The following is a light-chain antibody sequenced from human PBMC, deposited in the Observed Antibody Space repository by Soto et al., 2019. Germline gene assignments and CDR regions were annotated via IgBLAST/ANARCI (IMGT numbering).Light chain of an antibody. CDR1: QGVSRK. Sequence: DIVLTQSPATLSVGPGERVTFSCRASQGVSRKLAWYQHKPGQAPRLLISGASTGATGIPARFSGSGSGTDFTLTISRLEPEDFAVYYCQQYKTFGQGTKVDIK. CDR3: QQYKT. J-gene: IGKJ1*01. CDR2: GAS. V-gene: IGKV3-15*01.